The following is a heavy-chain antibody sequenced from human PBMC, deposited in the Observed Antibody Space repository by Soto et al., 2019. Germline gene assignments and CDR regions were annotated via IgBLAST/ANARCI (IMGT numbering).Heavy chain of an antibody. J-gene: IGHJ4*02. CDR3: ARDHCSSTSCQPVCPDY. D-gene: IGHD2-2*01. CDR2: INPSGGST. CDR1: GYTFTSYY. V-gene: IGHV1-46*01. Sequence: QVQLVQSGAEVKKPGASVKVSCKASGYTFTSYYMHWVRQAPGQGLEWMGIINPSGGSTSYAQKFQGRVTMTRDTSTSTVYMELSSLRSEDTAVYYCARDHCSSTSCQPVCPDYWGQGTLVTVSS.